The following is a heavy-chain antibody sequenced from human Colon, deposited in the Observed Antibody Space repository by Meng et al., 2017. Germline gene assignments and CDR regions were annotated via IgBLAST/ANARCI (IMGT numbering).Heavy chain of an antibody. J-gene: IGHJ4*02. CDR3: ARRMYPLIRSGIDY. CDR2: IKQDGSEK. V-gene: IGHV3-7*01. Sequence: GGSLRLSCAASGFTFSSYWMSWVRQAPGKGLEWVANIKQDGSEKYYVDSVKGRFTISRDNAKNSLYLQMNSLRAEDTAVYYCARRMYPLIRSGIDYWGQGTLVTGAS. D-gene: IGHD1-26*01. CDR1: GFTFSSYW.